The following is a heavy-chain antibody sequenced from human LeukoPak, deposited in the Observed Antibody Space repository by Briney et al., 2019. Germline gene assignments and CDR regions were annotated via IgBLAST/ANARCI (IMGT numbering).Heavy chain of an antibody. V-gene: IGHV3-23*01. CDR2: VNADGGNT. Sequence: QPGGSLRLSCAASGFTFDNYRMSWVRQAPGKGLEWVSTVNADGGNTYYADSVKGRFTISRDNSKSTLILQMNSLRVEDTALYYCTKSVKYGGTWDHFADWGQGTLVTVSS. J-gene: IGHJ4*02. D-gene: IGHD1-26*01. CDR1: GFTFDNYR. CDR3: TKSVKYGGTWDHFAD.